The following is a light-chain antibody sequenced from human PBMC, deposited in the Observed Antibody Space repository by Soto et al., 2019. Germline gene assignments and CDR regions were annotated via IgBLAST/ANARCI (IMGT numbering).Light chain of an antibody. Sequence: QSVLTQPASVSGSPGQSITISCTGTSSDVCGYNYVSWYQQHPGKAPKLMIYDVSNRPSGVSNRFSGSKSGNTASLTISGLQAEDGADYYCSSYTSSSTPVFGTGTKVTVL. CDR1: SSDVCGYNY. J-gene: IGLJ1*01. CDR3: SSYTSSSTPV. CDR2: DVS. V-gene: IGLV2-14*01.